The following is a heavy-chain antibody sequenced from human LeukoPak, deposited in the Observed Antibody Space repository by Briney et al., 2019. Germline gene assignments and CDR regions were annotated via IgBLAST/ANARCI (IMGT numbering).Heavy chain of an antibody. V-gene: IGHV1-46*01. D-gene: IGHD2-21*02. CDR3: ARGESSYCSGGCYFAS. Sequence: ASVKVSCKASGYTFTSYYMHWVRQAPGQGLEWMGIINPSGGSTSYAQKFQGRVTMTRDMSTSTVYMELSSLRAEDTAMYYCARGESSYCSGGCYFASWGQGTLVTISS. CDR1: GYTFTSYY. J-gene: IGHJ5*01. CDR2: INPSGGST.